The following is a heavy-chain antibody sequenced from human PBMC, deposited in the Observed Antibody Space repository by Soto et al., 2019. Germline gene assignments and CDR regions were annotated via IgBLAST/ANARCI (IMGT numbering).Heavy chain of an antibody. V-gene: IGHV3-9*01. CDR3: AKDIGHRSSWRDY. CDR2: ISWNSGSI. J-gene: IGHJ4*02. D-gene: IGHD6-13*01. CDR1: GFTFDDYA. Sequence: EVQLVESGGGLVQPGRSLRLSCAASGFTFDDYAMHWVRQAPGKGLEWVSGISWNSGSIGYADSVKGRFTISRDNAKNSLSLQMNSLRAEATALYYCAKDIGHRSSWRDYWGQGTLVTVSS.